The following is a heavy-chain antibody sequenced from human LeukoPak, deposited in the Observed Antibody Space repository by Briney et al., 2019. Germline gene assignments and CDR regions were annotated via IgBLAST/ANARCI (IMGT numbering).Heavy chain of an antibody. CDR1: GGSINNYY. CDR2: ITYTGRT. V-gene: IGHV4-59*01. Sequence: SETLSLTRTVSGGSINNYYWCWMRQPPGKVMGRIGSITYTGRTKYNPSLQSRVTISVDTSKNQTSLKLSSVTAADTAVYFCARYCSSALDYWGQGALVTVSS. J-gene: IGHJ4*02. CDR3: ARYCSSALDY. D-gene: IGHD2-2*01.